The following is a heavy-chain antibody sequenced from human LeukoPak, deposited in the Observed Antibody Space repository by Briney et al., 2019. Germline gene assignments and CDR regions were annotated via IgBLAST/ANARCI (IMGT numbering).Heavy chain of an antibody. V-gene: IGHV1-46*01. CDR1: GYTFSSYY. CDR2: INPSRGST. D-gene: IGHD5-18*01. J-gene: IGHJ6*02. Sequence: ASVKVSCKASGYTFSSYYIHCVRQAPGQGLEWMGIINPSRGSTSYAQKFQGRVTMTRETSTSTVYMELSSLRYEDTAVYYCARDPHTAMVHSHKRYSYGMDVWGQGNTVPVSS. CDR3: ARDPHTAMVHSHKRYSYGMDV.